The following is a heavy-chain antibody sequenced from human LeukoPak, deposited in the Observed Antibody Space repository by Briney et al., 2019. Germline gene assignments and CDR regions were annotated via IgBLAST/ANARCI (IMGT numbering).Heavy chain of an antibody. D-gene: IGHD3-16*02. CDR3: ARGRYDYVWGSCRGLDY. CDR1: GGSISSYY. V-gene: IGHV4-59*12. J-gene: IGHJ4*02. CDR2: IYYSGST. Sequence: SETLSLTCTVSGGSISSYYWSWIRQPPGKGLEWIGYIYYSGSTNHNPSLKSRVTISVDTSKNQFSLKLSSVTAADTAVYYCARGRYDYVWGSCRGLDYWGQGTLVTVSS.